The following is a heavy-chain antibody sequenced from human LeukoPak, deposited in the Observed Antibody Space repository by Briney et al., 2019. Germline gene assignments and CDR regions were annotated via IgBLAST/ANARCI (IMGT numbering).Heavy chain of an antibody. D-gene: IGHD4-17*01. CDR3: AKDPNGDYVGAFDF. CDR2: VSPGGVSP. Sequence: GGSLRLSCVVSGLSFNKDVMSWFRQAPGKGLEWVSSVSPGGVSPNHADSVKGRFTVSRDDSLNTLYLQMNSLRVDDTAVYYCAKDPNGDYVGAFDFWGQGTMVTVSS. CDR1: GLSFNKDV. J-gene: IGHJ3*01. V-gene: IGHV3-23*01.